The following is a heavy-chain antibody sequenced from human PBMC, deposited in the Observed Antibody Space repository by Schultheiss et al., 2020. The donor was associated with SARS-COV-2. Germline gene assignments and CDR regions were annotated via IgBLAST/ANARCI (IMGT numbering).Heavy chain of an antibody. CDR3: AKDRWSPDCSGGSCPSWALGHYYYYGMDV. CDR1: GGSISSGGYY. D-gene: IGHD2-15*01. CDR2: IYYSGST. V-gene: IGHV4-61*08. Sequence: SQTLSLTCTVSGGSISSGGYYWSWIRQPPGKGLEWIGYIYYSGSTNYNPSLKSRVTMSVDTSKNQFSLKLSSVTAADTAVYYCAKDRWSPDCSGGSCPSWALGHYYYYGMDVWGQGTTVTVSS. J-gene: IGHJ6*02.